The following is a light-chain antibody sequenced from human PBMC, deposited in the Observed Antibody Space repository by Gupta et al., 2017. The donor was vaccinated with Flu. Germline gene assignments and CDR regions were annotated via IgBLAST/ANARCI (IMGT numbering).Light chain of an antibody. V-gene: IGLV1-51*02. CDR3: GTWDSSMSAWV. Sequence: KVTISCSESSSNIGNNYVSWYQQLPATAPKLLIYENNKRPSGIPDRFSGSKSGTSATLNITGLQAGDEADYYCGTWDSSMSAWVFGGGTKLTVL. J-gene: IGLJ3*02. CDR1: SSNIGNNY. CDR2: ENN.